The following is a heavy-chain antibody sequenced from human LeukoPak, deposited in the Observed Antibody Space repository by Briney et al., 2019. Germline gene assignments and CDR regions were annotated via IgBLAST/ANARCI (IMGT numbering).Heavy chain of an antibody. CDR3: AKDRTAGKYYFDY. CDR1: GFTFRSYG. J-gene: IGHJ4*02. D-gene: IGHD3-10*01. V-gene: IGHV3-30*02. Sequence: GGSLRLSCAASGFTFRSYGMHWVRQAPGKGLEWVAFIRYDGSNKYYADSVKGRFTISRDNSKNTLYLQMNSLRAEDTAVYYCAKDRTAGKYYFDYWGQGTLVTVSS. CDR2: IRYDGSNK.